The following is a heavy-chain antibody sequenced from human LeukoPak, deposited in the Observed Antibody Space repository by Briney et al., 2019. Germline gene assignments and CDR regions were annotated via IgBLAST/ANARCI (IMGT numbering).Heavy chain of an antibody. CDR3: ASSSSWPHKFDP. V-gene: IGHV1-69*13. D-gene: IGHD6-13*01. CDR2: IIPISGTA. J-gene: IGHJ5*02. Sequence: SVKVSCKASGGTFSSYAISWVRQAPGQGLEWMGGIIPISGTANYAQKFQGRVTITADESTSTAYMELSSLRSEDTAVYYCASSSSWPHKFDPWGQGTLVTVSS. CDR1: GGTFSSYA.